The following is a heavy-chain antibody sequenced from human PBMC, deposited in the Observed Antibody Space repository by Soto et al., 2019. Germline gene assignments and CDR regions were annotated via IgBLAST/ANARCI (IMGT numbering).Heavy chain of an antibody. CDR2: ISAYNGNT. D-gene: IGHD4-17*01. Sequence: QVQLVQSGAEVKKLGASVKVSCKASGYTFSGYAMGWVRQAPGQGLEWMGWISAYNGNTDYAQKFQGRVTMTTDTSTSTAYMELRSLTSDDAAVYYCARPFGDYGDYAWSLRYWGQGTLVTVSS. CDR3: ARPFGDYGDYAWSLRY. J-gene: IGHJ4*02. CDR1: GYTFSGYA. V-gene: IGHV1-18*01.